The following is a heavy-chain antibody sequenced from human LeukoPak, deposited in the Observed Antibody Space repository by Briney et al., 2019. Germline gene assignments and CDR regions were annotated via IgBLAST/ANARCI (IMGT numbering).Heavy chain of an antibody. J-gene: IGHJ4*02. CDR3: ARGYGGNSGDYFDY. D-gene: IGHD4-23*01. CDR2: IIPIFGTA. Sequence: GASVKVSCKASGGTFSSYAISWVRQAPGQGLEWMGGIIPIFGTANYAQKFKGRVTITTDESTSTTYMELSSLRSEDTAVYYCARGYGGNSGDYFDYWGQGTLVTVSS. V-gene: IGHV1-69*05. CDR1: GGTFSSYA.